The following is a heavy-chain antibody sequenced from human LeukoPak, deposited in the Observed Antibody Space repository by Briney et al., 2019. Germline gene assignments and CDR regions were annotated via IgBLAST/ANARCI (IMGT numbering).Heavy chain of an antibody. CDR3: AGTPYYYYYGMDV. CDR2: IYHSGST. Sequence: SETLSLTCAVSGGSISSGGYSWSWIRQPPGKSLEWIGYIYHSGSTYYNPSLKSRVTISVDRSKNQFSLKLSSVTAADTAVYYCAGTPYYYYYGMDVWGQGTTVTVSS. CDR1: GGSISSGGYS. D-gene: IGHD2-15*01. J-gene: IGHJ6*02. V-gene: IGHV4-30-2*01.